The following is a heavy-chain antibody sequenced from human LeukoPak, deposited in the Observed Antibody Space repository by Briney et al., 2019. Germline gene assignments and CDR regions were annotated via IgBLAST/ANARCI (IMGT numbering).Heavy chain of an antibody. CDR3: AREVAGYSGSWYYYMDV. CDR2: MNPNSGNT. J-gene: IGHJ6*03. D-gene: IGHD6-19*01. CDR1: GYTFTSYD. V-gene: IGHV1-8*01. Sequence: ASVKVSCKASGYTFTSYDINWVRQATGQGLEWMGWMNPNSGNTGYAQKSQGRVTMTRNTSISTAYMELSSLRSEDTAVYYCAREVAGYSGSWYYYMDVWGKGTTVTISS.